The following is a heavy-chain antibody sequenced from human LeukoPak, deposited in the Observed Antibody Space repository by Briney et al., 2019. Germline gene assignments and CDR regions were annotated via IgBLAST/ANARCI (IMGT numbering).Heavy chain of an antibody. J-gene: IGHJ5*02. CDR2: IYTRGST. CDR3: ASEATAAAPFAR. Sequence: PSETLSLTCTVSCLPISIYYWICIRQPAGKRLECIGRIYTRGSTNYNPSLKSRVTMSVDTSKTQFSLKLSSVTAADTAVYYCASEATAAAPFARWGQGTLVTVSS. D-gene: IGHD6-13*01. CDR1: CLPISIYY. V-gene: IGHV4-4*07.